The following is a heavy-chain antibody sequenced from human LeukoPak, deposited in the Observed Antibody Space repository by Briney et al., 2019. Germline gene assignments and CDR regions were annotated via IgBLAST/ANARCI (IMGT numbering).Heavy chain of an antibody. D-gene: IGHD3-10*01. CDR2: INPSGGST. CDR1: GYTFTSYY. J-gene: IGHJ4*02. CDR3: ASLLWFGEGGDY. Sequence: ASVKVSCKASGYTFTSYYMHWVRQAPGQGLEWMGIINPSGGSTSYAQKFQGRVTMTRDTSTSTVYMELSSLRSEDTAVYYCASLLWFGEGGDYWGQGTLVTVSS. V-gene: IGHV1-46*01.